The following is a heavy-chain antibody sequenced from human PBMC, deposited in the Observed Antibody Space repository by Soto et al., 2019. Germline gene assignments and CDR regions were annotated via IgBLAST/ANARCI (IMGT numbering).Heavy chain of an antibody. V-gene: IGHV4-30-4*01. CDR1: GGSISSGDYY. Sequence: LSLTCTVSGGSISSGDYYWSWIRQPPGKGLEWIGYIYYSGSTYYNPSLKSRVTISVDTSKNQFSLKLSSVTAADTAVYYCARENGDILTGYYSGGMDVWGQGTTVTVSS. D-gene: IGHD3-9*01. CDR3: ARENGDILTGYYSGGMDV. J-gene: IGHJ6*02. CDR2: IYYSGST.